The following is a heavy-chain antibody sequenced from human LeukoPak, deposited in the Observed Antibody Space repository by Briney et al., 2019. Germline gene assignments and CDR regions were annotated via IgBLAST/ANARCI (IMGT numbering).Heavy chain of an antibody. CDR1: GFIFSSYW. CDR2: INQDGREQ. J-gene: IGHJ4*02. V-gene: IGHV3-7*01. Sequence: TGGSLRLSCTASGFIFSSYWMTWVRQAAGKGREWVANINQDGREQNYVHAGKGRFTISRDNAKNSLYLQMNSLRAEDTALYYCAREINTWSTTHFDYWGQGTLVTGSS. D-gene: IGHD1-1*01. CDR3: AREINTWSTTHFDY.